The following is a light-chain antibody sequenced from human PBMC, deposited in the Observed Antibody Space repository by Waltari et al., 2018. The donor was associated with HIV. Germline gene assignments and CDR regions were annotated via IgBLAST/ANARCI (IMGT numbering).Light chain of an antibody. CDR3: AIWDDSLNGWV. CDR1: RYSIGRYS. Sequence: QSVLTPPPSASGAPGQRVTISCSGSRYSIGRYSVHRYRQLPRAAPKHLIYINNQRPSGVPDRVSGSKSGTSASLAISGLQSDDEADYYCAIWDDSLNGWVFGGGTKLTVL. J-gene: IGLJ3*02. CDR2: INN. V-gene: IGLV1-44*01.